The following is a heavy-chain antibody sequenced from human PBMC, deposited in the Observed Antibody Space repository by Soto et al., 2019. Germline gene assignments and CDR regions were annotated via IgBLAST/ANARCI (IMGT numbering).Heavy chain of an antibody. V-gene: IGHV3-74*01. Sequence: EVQLVESGGVLVQPGGSLRLSCAASGFTFSSYWMHWVRQAPGKGLVWVSRVKSDGSTYYADSVKGRFTISRDNAKNTLYLQMNSLTVEDTAVYYCARGIRGHYGSDVWGQGTMVTVSS. CDR1: GFTFSSYW. CDR2: VKSDGST. D-gene: IGHD5-12*01. CDR3: ARGIRGHYGSDV. J-gene: IGHJ3*01.